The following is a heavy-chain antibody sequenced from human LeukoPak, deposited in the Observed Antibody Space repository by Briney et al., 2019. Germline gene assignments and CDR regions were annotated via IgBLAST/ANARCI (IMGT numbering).Heavy chain of an antibody. V-gene: IGHV3-23*01. J-gene: IGHJ4*02. CDR2: ISGSGGST. D-gene: IGHD2-2*01. CDR3: AKSPPYCSSTSCYLQYFDY. Sequence: GGSLRLSCAASGFTFSSYAMSWVRQAPGKGLEWVSAISGSGGSTYYADSVKGRFTISRDNSKNTLYLQMNSLRAEDTAVYYCAKSPPYCSSTSCYLQYFDYWGQGTLVTVSS. CDR1: GFTFSSYA.